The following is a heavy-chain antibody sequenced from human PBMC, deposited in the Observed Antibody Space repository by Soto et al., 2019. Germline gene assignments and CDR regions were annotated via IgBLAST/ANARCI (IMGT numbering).Heavy chain of an antibody. V-gene: IGHV1-2*07. J-gene: IGHJ5*01. CDR3: ARAPVPAAFSVADS. Sequence: ASVKVSCKASGYTSPEHHIHWVRQAPGQGLEWMGWINLQSGGTKYDDKFRGRVTMTRDTSINTGYMELSRLESDDSAVYYCARAPVPAAFSVADS. CDR2: INLQSGGT. D-gene: IGHD2-2*01. CDR1: GYTSPEHH.